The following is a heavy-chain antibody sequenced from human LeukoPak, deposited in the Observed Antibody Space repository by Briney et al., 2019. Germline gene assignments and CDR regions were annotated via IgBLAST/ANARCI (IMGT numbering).Heavy chain of an antibody. V-gene: IGHV1-2*02. CDR2: INPNSGGT. CDR3: ARVVKSAGTYYYDSSGYWHAFDI. D-gene: IGHD3-22*01. J-gene: IGHJ3*02. Sequence: ASVKVSCKASGYTFTGYYMHWVRQAPGQGLEWMGWINPNSGGTNYAQKFQGRVTMTRDTSISTAYMELSRLRSDDTAVYYCARVVKSAGTYYYDSSGYWHAFDIWGQGTMVTVSS. CDR1: GYTFTGYY.